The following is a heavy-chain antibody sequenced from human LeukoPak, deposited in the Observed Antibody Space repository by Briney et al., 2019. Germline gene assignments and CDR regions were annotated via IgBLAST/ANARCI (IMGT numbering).Heavy chain of an antibody. CDR2: IYYTGST. CDR3: AREGVDNAFDI. D-gene: IGHD5-12*01. Sequence: PSETLSLTCTVSGGSIGSYYWSWIRQSPGKGLDWIGYIYYTGSTDYNPSLKSRVTISVDTSKNQFSLKLTSVTAPDTAVYYCAREGVDNAFDIWGQGTMVTVSS. V-gene: IGHV4-59*12. J-gene: IGHJ3*02. CDR1: GGSIGSYY.